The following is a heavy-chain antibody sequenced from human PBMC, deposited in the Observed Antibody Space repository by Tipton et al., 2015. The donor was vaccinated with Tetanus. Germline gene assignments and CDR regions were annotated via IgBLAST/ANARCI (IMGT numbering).Heavy chain of an antibody. CDR2: INHSGST. J-gene: IGHJ6*02. D-gene: IGHD2-2*01. CDR3: ARDNHSYCSSTSCYAHVYYYGMDV. CDR1: GGSFSGYY. V-gene: IGHV4-34*01. Sequence: TLSLTCAVYGGSFSGYYWSWIRQPPGKGLEWIGEINHSGSTNYNPSLKSRVTISVDTSKNQFSLKLSSVTAADTAAYYCARDNHSYCSSTSCYAHVYYYGMDVWGQGTTVTVSS.